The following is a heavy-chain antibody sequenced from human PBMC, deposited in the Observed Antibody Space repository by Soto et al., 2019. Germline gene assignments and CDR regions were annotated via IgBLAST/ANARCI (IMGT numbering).Heavy chain of an antibody. V-gene: IGHV3-66*01. CDR1: GFTVSNNY. D-gene: IGHD5-12*01. Sequence: EVQLVESGGGLVQPGGSLRLSCAASGFTVSNNYIYWVRQAPGKGLEWVSIIYTGGSTYYADSVRGRFTISRCTSQNSVYLQMNSLQSENPAVFYTAGGGSGYDPVDYWGQGTLVTVSS. CDR2: IYTGGST. CDR3: AGGGSGYDPVDY. J-gene: IGHJ4*02.